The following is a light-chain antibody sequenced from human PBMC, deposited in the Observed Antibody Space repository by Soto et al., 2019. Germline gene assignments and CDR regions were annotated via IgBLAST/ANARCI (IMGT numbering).Light chain of an antibody. CDR3: VLYKKDDISV. J-gene: IGLJ2*01. V-gene: IGLV8-61*01. CDR2: SGD. CDR1: SGSVSSRYY. Sequence: QTVVTQEASLSVSLGGTVTLTCGLTSGSVSSRYYPSWYRQDPGQTPRTLIYSGDIRSSGVPDRFSGSILGSKAALTITGAQEEDESVYYCVLYKKDDISVFGGGTKVTVL.